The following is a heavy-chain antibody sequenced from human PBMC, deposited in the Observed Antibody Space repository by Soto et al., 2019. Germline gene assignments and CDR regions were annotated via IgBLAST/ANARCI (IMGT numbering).Heavy chain of an antibody. D-gene: IGHD2-21*02. V-gene: IGHV3-49*03. CDR1: GFTFGDYA. CDR3: TRDQVIVVVTAADAFDI. Sequence: GGSLRLSCTASGFTFGDYAMSWFRQAPGKGLEWVGLIRSKAYGGTTEYAASVKGRFTISRDDSKSIAYLQMNSLKTEDTAVYYCTRDQVIVVVTAADAFDIWGQGTMVTVSS. CDR2: IRSKAYGGTT. J-gene: IGHJ3*02.